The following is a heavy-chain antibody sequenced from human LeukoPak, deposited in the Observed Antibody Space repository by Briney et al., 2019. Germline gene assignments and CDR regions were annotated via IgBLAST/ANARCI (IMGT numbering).Heavy chain of an antibody. D-gene: IGHD6-13*01. J-gene: IGHJ4*02. CDR2: IYSGGST. CDR3: ATYSSSRGSDY. Sequence: GGSLRLSCAASGFTVSSNYMSWVRQAPGKGLEWVSVIYSGGSTYYADSVKGRFTISRDNSKNTLYLQMNTLRAEDTAVYCCATYSSSRGSDYWGQGTLVTVSS. CDR1: GFTVSSNY. V-gene: IGHV3-66*01.